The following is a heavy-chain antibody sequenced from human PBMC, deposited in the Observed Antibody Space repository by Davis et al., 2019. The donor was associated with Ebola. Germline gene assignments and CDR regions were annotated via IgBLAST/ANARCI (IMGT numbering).Heavy chain of an antibody. CDR3: ARGGLQYYYYGMDV. D-gene: IGHD4-11*01. Sequence: AASVKVSCKASGGTFSSYAISWVRQAPGQGLEWMGRIIPILGIANYAQKFQGRVTITADKSTSTAYMELSSLRSEDTAVYYCARGGLQYYYYGMDVWGQGTTVTVSS. J-gene: IGHJ6*02. V-gene: IGHV1-69*04. CDR2: IIPILGIA. CDR1: GGTFSSYA.